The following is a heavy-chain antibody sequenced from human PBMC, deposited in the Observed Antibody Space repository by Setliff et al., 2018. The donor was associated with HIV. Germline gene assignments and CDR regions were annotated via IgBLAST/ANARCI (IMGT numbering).Heavy chain of an antibody. D-gene: IGHD3-9*01. CDR2: INPNSGGT. V-gene: IGHV1-2*02. Sequence: ASVKVSCKASGYTFTDHYMHWVRQAPGQGLEWMGWINPNSGGTNYAQKFQGRVTMTRDTSISTAYMELSSLRSEDTALYYCAGSMLTGYYTFGADYWGQGTLVTVSS. CDR3: AGSMLTGYYTFGADY. J-gene: IGHJ4*02. CDR1: GYTFTDHY.